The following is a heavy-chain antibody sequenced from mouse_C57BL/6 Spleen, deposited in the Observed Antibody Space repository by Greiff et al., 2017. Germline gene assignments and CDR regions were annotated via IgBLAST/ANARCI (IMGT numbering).Heavy chain of an antibody. CDR2: ISYDGSN. CDR1: GYSITSGYY. D-gene: IGHD2-3*01. V-gene: IGHV3-6*01. Sequence: VQLKESGPGLVKPSQSLSLTCSVTGYSITSGYYWNWIRQFPGNKLEWMGYISYDGSNNYNPSLKNRISITRDTSKNQFFLKLNSVTTEDTATYYCARRNDGYGGAMDYWGQGTSVTVSS. CDR3: ARRNDGYGGAMDY. J-gene: IGHJ4*01.